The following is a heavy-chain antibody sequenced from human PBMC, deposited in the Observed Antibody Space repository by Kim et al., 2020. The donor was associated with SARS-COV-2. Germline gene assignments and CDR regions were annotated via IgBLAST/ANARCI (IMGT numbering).Heavy chain of an antibody. Sequence: STNNNTSLKSRVTISGDTSKNQFSLKLSSGTAADTAVYYCARGGRNWFDPWGQGTLVTVSS. V-gene: IGHV4-59*09. J-gene: IGHJ5*02. D-gene: IGHD3-10*01. CDR3: ARGGRNWFDP. CDR2: ST.